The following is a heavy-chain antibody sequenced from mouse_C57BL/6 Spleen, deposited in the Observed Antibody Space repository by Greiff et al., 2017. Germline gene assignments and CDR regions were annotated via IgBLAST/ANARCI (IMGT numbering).Heavy chain of an antibody. J-gene: IGHJ1*03. CDR3: ARRGRWYCDV. Sequence: VKLVESGSELVRPGSSVKLSCKASGYTFTSYWMHWVKQRPIQGLEWIGNIDPSDSETHYNQKFKDKATLTVDKSSSTAYMQLSSLTSEDSAVYYCARRGRWYCDVWGTGTTVTVSS. CDR1: GYTFTSYW. CDR2: IDPSDSET. V-gene: IGHV1-52*01.